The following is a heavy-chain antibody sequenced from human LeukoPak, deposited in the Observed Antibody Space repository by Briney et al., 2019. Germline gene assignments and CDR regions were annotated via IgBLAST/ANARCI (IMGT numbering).Heavy chain of an antibody. J-gene: IGHJ4*02. D-gene: IGHD1-1*01. V-gene: IGHV3-33*01. CDR3: ATNRIGTTGQSFDY. Sequence: GGALRLSCAASGFTFSRYGMHWVGQAPGKGLEGVAVIWYDGSNKDYADSVKGRFAISRDNSKNTLYLQMNSLRAEDTAVYYCATNRIGTTGQSFDYWGQGTLVTVSS. CDR2: IWYDGSNK. CDR1: GFTFSRYG.